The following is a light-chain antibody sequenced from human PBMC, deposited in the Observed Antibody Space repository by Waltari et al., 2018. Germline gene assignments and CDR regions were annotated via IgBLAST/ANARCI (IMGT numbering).Light chain of an antibody. CDR3: QQSYSTPIT. Sequence: IQMTPSSSSHSASVGRRGSNTCGASQSLNSYLKLYQQQPGKAPKLLFYAAASLQSGVPSRISGSGSGTEFTLTISSLQPEDFATYYCQQSYSTPITFGQGTRLEIK. J-gene: IGKJ5*01. CDR1: QSLNSY. V-gene: IGKV1-39*01. CDR2: AAA.